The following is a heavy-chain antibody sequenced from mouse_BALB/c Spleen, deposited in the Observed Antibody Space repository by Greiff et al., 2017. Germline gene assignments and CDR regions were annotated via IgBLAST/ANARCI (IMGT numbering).Heavy chain of an antibody. V-gene: IGHV5-6*02. J-gene: IGHJ1*01. Sequence: DVMLVESGGDLVKPGGSLKLSCAASGFTFSSYGMSWVRQTPDKRLEWVATISSGGSYTYYPDSVKGRFTISRDNAKNTLYLQMSSLKSEDTAMYYCARVVTTVVAPYFDVWGAGTTVTVSS. CDR3: ARVVTTVVAPYFDV. CDR1: GFTFSSYG. D-gene: IGHD1-1*01. CDR2: ISSGGSYT.